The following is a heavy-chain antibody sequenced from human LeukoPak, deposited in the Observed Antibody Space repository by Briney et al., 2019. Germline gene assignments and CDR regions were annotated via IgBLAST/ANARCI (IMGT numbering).Heavy chain of an antibody. D-gene: IGHD3-10*01. CDR3: AKDMEGSVADYFDY. V-gene: IGHV3-23*01. J-gene: IGHJ4*02. CDR1: GFTFSSYA. CDR2: ISGSGDTT. Sequence: RSGGSLRLSCAASGFTFSSYAMSWVRQAPGKGLERVSHISGSGDTTYYAGSVKGRFTISRDNSKNTLYLQMNSLRADDTAVYYCAKDMEGSVADYFDYWGQGTLVTVSS.